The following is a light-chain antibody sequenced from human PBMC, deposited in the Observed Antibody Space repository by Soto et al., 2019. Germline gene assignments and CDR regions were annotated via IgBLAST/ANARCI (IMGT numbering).Light chain of an antibody. V-gene: IGLV2-14*03. CDR2: DVY. Sequence: QSALPQPASVSASPGQSITISCTGTRGDIGGYNYVSWYQQHPGKAPKLIVYDVYHRPSGVSNRFSASKSGNTASLTISGLQAEDEADYYCSSYTSSTTLVFGIGTKVTVL. J-gene: IGLJ1*01. CDR3: SSYTSSTTLV. CDR1: RGDIGGYNY.